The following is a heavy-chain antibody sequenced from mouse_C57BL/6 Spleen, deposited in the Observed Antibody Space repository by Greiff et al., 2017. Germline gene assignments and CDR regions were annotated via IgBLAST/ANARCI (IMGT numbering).Heavy chain of an antibody. Sequence: EVKLVESGEGLVKPGGSLKLSCAASGFTFSSYAMSWVRQTPEKRLEWVAYISSGGDYIYYADTVKGRFTISRDNARNTLYLQMSSLKSEDTAMYYCTREGGYDYDGYYYAMDYWGQGTSVTVSS. D-gene: IGHD2-4*01. CDR2: ISSGGDYI. J-gene: IGHJ4*01. CDR1: GFTFSSYA. V-gene: IGHV5-9-1*02. CDR3: TREGGYDYDGYYYAMDY.